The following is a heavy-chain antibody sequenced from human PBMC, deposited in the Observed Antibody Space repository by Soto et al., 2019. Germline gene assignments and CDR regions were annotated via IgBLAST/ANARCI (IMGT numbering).Heavy chain of an antibody. D-gene: IGHD6-6*01. CDR1: GGSISSYY. CDR2: IYYSGSS. J-gene: IGHJ4*02. V-gene: IGHV4-59*01. Sequence: SETLSLTCTVSGGSISSYYWTWIRQPPGKGLECIGYIYYSGSSNYNPSLKSRVTISVDTSKNQFSLKLSSVTAADTAVYYCARFGRAARPGYFDYWGQGTLVTVSS. CDR3: ARFGRAARPGYFDY.